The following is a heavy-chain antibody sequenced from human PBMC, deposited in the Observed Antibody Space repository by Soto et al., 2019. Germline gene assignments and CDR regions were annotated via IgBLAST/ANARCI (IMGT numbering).Heavy chain of an antibody. CDR1: GYTFTSYD. V-gene: IGHV1-8*01. CDR3: ARGGGSYYDFWSGYYTAAKYYMDV. CDR2: MNPNSGNT. Sequence: GASVKVSCKASGYTFTSYDINWVRQATGQGLEWMGWMNPNSGNTGYAQKFQGRVTMTRNTSISTAYMELSSLRSEDTAVYYCARGGGSYYDFWSGYYTAAKYYMDVWGKGTTVTVSS. D-gene: IGHD3-3*01. J-gene: IGHJ6*03.